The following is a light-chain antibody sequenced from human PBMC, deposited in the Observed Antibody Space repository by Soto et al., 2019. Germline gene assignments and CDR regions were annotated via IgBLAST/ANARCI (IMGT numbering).Light chain of an antibody. V-gene: IGLV2-14*01. CDR3: SSFTRIKTEV. CDR1: SSDIGIYDY. J-gene: IGLJ2*01. Sequence: QSALTQPASVSASPGQSITISCTGTSSDIGIYDYVSWYQQHPGKAPKLIIHEVSHRPSGVSGRFSGSKSSNTASLTISGLQAEDEADYYCSSFTRIKTEVFGGGTKLTVL. CDR2: EVS.